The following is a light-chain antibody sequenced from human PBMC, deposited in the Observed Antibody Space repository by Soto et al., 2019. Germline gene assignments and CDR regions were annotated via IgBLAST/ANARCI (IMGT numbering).Light chain of an antibody. CDR3: MQALQTPWT. CDR1: ESLLHSNGNNY. J-gene: IGKJ1*01. V-gene: IGKV2-28*01. CDR2: LGS. Sequence: DIVMTQSPLSLPVTPGEPASISCRSSESLLHSNGNNYLDWYLQKPGQSPHLLIYLGSNRASGGPARFSGSGSCAYFALKISRVEAEDVWVYFCMQALQTPWTFGQGTKVEIK.